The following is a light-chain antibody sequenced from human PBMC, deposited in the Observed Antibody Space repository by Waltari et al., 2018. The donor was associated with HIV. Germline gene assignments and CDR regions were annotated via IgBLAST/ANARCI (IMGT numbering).Light chain of an antibody. J-gene: IGKJ4*01. CDR1: QSVGNS. Sequence: EIVLTQSPVTLSLSPGERATLSCRASQSVGNSLAWYQQKPGQTPRLLIYDAPNRPSGIPARFSGSGSGTDFTLTISSLEPGDFAVYYCQQRTDWLLTFGGGTNLEIK. CDR3: QQRTDWLLT. V-gene: IGKV3-11*01. CDR2: DAP.